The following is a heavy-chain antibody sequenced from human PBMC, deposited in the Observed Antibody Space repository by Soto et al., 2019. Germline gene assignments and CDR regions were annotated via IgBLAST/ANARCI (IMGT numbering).Heavy chain of an antibody. J-gene: IGHJ4*02. CDR3: ARDGSGNYFGY. V-gene: IGHV1-69*06. CDR2: IIPIFGTT. CDR1: GGTFSSYA. D-gene: IGHD1-26*01. Sequence: GASVKVSCKASGGTFSSYAISWVRQAPGQGLEWMGGIIPIFGTTNYAQKFQGRVTITADKSTSTAYMELSSLRSEDTAVYYCARDGSGNYFGYWGQGTLVTVSS.